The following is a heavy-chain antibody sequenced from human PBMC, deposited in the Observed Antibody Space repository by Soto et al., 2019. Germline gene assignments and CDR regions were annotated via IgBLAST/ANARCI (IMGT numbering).Heavy chain of an antibody. J-gene: IGHJ6*02. CDR3: ARNMDYYYGPGSGNGHGF. V-gene: IGHV1-2*02. D-gene: IGHD3-10*01. CDR1: GYTFTAYY. CDR2: INPRFGDT. Sequence: QVQLVQSGAELKEPGDSVRVSCEASGYTFTAYYIHWVRQAPGQGLEWMGWINPRFGDTSYAQDFQGRVSMTRATSISTVYMELSRLPSDDTAIYYCARNMDYYYGPGSGNGHGFWGQGTTVTVFS.